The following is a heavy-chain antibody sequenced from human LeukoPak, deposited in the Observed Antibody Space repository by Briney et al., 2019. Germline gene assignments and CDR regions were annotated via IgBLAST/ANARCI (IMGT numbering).Heavy chain of an antibody. Sequence: GASVKVSCKASGGTFSSYAISWVRQAPGQGLEWMGRIIPILGIANYAQKFQGRVTITADKSTSTAYMELSSLRSEDTAVYYCARGGGVDPESFDYWGQGTLVTVSS. J-gene: IGHJ4*02. CDR1: GGTFSSYA. D-gene: IGHD2-15*01. V-gene: IGHV1-69*04. CDR2: IIPILGIA. CDR3: ARGGGVDPESFDY.